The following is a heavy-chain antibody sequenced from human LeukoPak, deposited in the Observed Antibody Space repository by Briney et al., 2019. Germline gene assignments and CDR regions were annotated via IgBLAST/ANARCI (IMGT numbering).Heavy chain of an antibody. D-gene: IGHD1-20*01. CDR1: GFTFSSYA. V-gene: IGHV3-7*01. Sequence: PGGSLRLSCAASGFTFSSYAMSWVRQAPGKGLEWVAHIRQDESERYYVDFVKGRFTISRDNAKNSLYLQMNSLRAEDTAVYYCARGYNWKDSWGQGTLVSVSS. CDR2: IRQDESER. J-gene: IGHJ4*02. CDR3: ARGYNWKDS.